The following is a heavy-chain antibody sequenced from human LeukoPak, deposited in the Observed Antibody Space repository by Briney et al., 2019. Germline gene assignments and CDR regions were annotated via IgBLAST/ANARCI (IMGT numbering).Heavy chain of an antibody. CDR2: INHSGST. J-gene: IGHJ4*02. CDR1: GGSFSGYY. D-gene: IGHD3-10*01. Sequence: SETLSLTCAVYGGSFSGYYWSWIRQPPGKGLEWIGEINHSGSTNYNPSLKSRVTISVDTSKNQFSLKLSSVTAADTAVYYCAGPDGSGSYYNFYYFDNWGQGTLVTVSS. CDR3: AGPDGSGSYYNFYYFDN. V-gene: IGHV4-34*01.